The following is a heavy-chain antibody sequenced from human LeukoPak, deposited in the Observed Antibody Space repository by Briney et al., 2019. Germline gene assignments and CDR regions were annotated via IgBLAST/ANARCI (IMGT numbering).Heavy chain of an antibody. D-gene: IGHD2-2*01. CDR3: ARVRGTGYCSSTSCRMSWFDP. J-gene: IGHJ5*02. V-gene: IGHV4-34*01. Sequence: SETLSLTCAVYGGSFSGYYWSWIRQPPGKGLEWIGEINHSGSTNYNPSLKSRVTISVDTSKNQFSLKLSSVTAADTAVYYRARVRGTGYCSSTSCRMSWFDPWGQGTLVTASS. CDR2: INHSGST. CDR1: GGSFSGYY.